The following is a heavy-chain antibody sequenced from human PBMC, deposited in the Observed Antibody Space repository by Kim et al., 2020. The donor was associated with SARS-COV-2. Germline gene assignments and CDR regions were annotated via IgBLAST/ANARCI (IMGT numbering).Heavy chain of an antibody. Sequence: SVKVSCKASGGTFSSYAISWVRQAPGQGLEWMGGIIPIFGTANYAQKFQGRVTITADESTSTAYMELSSLRSEDTAVYYCAGGDQVYYYCGMDVWGQGTTVTVSS. J-gene: IGHJ6*02. D-gene: IGHD2-21*01. CDR2: IIPIFGTA. CDR3: AGGDQVYYYCGMDV. CDR1: GGTFSSYA. V-gene: IGHV1-69*13.